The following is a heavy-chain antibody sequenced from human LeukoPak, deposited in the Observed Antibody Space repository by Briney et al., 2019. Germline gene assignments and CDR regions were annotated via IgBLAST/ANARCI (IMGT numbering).Heavy chain of an antibody. D-gene: IGHD1-26*01. J-gene: IGHJ3*02. V-gene: IGHV1-8*03. Sequence: ASVKVSCKASGYTFTSYDINWVRQATGQGLEWMGWMNPNSGNTGYAQKFQGRVTITRNTSISTAYMELSSLRSEDTAVYYCARGLYSGSYWASAFDIWGQGTMVTVSS. CDR2: MNPNSGNT. CDR3: ARGLYSGSYWASAFDI. CDR1: GYTFTSYD.